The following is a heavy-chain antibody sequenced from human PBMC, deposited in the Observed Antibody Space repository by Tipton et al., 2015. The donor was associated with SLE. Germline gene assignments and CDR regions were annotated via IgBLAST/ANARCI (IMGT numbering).Heavy chain of an antibody. J-gene: IGHJ3*02. CDR3: ARALWVDKDFEVPLAIRLRAFDI. Sequence: TLSLTCTVSGGSISSGPYYWTWIRQPAGKGLEWIGRIYRTGNTIYNPSLSSRLTISVDTSKNKFSLKLDSVTAADTALYYCARALWVDKDFEVPLAIRLRAFDIWGQGRMVTVSS. CDR1: GGSISSGPYY. CDR2: IYRTGNT. D-gene: IGHD2-2*02. V-gene: IGHV4-61*02.